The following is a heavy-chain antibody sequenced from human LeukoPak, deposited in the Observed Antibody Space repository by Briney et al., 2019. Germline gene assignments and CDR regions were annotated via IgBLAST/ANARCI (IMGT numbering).Heavy chain of an antibody. J-gene: IGHJ4*02. Sequence: SETLSLTCTVSGGSISSSSYYWGWIRQPPGKGLEWIGSIYYSGSTYYNPSLKSRVTISVDTSKNQFSLKLSSVTAADTAVYYCALVPMSYYDSSGYYLYWGQGTLVTVSS. D-gene: IGHD3-22*01. CDR1: GGSISSSSYY. CDR2: IYYSGST. V-gene: IGHV4-39*07. CDR3: ALVPMSYYDSSGYYLY.